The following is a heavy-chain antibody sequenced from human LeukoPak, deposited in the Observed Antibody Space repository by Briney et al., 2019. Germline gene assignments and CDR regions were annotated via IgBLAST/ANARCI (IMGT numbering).Heavy chain of an antibody. Sequence: GGSLRLSCAASGFTFSSYAMSWVRQAPGKGLEWVANIKQDGSEKYYVDSVKGRFTISRDNAKNSLYLQMKSLRAEDTAVYYCARRGVGYWGQGTLVTVSS. D-gene: IGHD1-26*01. J-gene: IGHJ4*02. CDR3: ARRGVGY. CDR1: GFTFSSYA. V-gene: IGHV3-7*03. CDR2: IKQDGSEK.